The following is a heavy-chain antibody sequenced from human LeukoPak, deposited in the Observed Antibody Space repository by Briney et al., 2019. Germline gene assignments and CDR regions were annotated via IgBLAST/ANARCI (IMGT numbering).Heavy chain of an antibody. Sequence: PSETLSLTCTVSGGSISSGSYYWSWIRQTAGKGLERIGRIYASGRTNYNPSLKSRVTISVDTSKNQFSLKLSSVTAADTAVYYCARSSITIFGVVIRNAFDIWGQGTMVTVSS. V-gene: IGHV4-61*02. CDR2: IYASGRT. CDR3: ARSSITIFGVVIRNAFDI. CDR1: GGSISSGSYY. D-gene: IGHD3-3*01. J-gene: IGHJ3*02.